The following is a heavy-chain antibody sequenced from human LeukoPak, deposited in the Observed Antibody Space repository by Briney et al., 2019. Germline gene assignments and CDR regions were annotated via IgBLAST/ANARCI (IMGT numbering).Heavy chain of an antibody. CDR2: ISAYNSNT. Sequence: GASVKVSXRASGYTFTNYNIAWVRQAPGQGLEWVGWISAYNSNTKYAQKFQGRVTMTTDTSTSTAYMELRSLRFDDTAIYYCARDGYFDSWGQGTLVTVSS. CDR1: GYTFTNYN. J-gene: IGHJ4*02. CDR3: ARDGYFDS. V-gene: IGHV1-18*01.